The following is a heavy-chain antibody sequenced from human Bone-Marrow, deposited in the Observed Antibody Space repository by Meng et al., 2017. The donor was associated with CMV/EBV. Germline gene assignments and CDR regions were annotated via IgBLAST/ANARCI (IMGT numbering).Heavy chain of an antibody. CDR1: GFTFSSYS. Sequence: GGSLRLSCAASGFTFSSYSMNWVRQAPGKGLEWVSYISSSSTTMYYIDSVKGRFTISRDNAKNSVYLHMSSLRAEDTAVYYCARDLRSIGSGNWGQGTLVTVSS. V-gene: IGHV3-48*04. J-gene: IGHJ4*02. CDR2: ISSSSTTM. CDR3: ARDLRSIGSGN. D-gene: IGHD3-10*01.